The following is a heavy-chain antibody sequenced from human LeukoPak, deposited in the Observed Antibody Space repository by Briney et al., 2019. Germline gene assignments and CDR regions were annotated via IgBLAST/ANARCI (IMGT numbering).Heavy chain of an antibody. J-gene: IGHJ4*02. V-gene: IGHV4-39*01. CDR1: SGSISSSSHY. Sequence: SETLSLTCTVSSGSISSSSHYWGWIRQPPGKGLEWIGSIYYSGSTYYKPSLKSRVTISVDTSKNQFSLKLTSVTAADTAVYYCARCGYYDFWSGYNPATFDYWGQGTLVTVSS. D-gene: IGHD3-3*01. CDR2: IYYSGST. CDR3: ARCGYYDFWSGYNPATFDY.